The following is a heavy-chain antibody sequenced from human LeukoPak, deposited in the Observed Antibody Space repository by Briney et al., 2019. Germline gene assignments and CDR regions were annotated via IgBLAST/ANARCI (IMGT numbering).Heavy chain of an antibody. CDR1: GYTFTSYG. V-gene: IGHV1-18*01. CDR2: ISAYNGNT. CDR3: ARGGLQVWFGDSLDY. D-gene: IGHD3-10*01. J-gene: IGHJ4*02. Sequence: ASVKVSCKASGYTFTSYGISWVRQAPGQGLEWMGWISAYNGNTNYAQKLQGRVTMTTDTSTSTAYMELRSLRSDDTAVYYCARGGLQVWFGDSLDYWGQGTLVTVSS.